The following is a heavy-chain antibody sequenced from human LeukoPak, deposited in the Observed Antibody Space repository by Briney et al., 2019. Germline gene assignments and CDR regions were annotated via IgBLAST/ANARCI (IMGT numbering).Heavy chain of an antibody. V-gene: IGHV3-11*04. J-gene: IGHJ4*02. CDR1: GGSISSSSYY. CDR2: ISTSVGNK. CDR3: ARRSPSYYFDY. Sequence: LSLTCTVSGGSISSSSYYWGWIRQAPGKGLEWVSYISTSVGNKYYADSVKGRFTISRDNAKNSLYLQMNSLRAEDTAVYYCARRSPSYYFDYWGQGTLVTVSS.